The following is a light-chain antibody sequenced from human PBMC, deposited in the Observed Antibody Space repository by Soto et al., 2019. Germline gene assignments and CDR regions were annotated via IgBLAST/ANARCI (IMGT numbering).Light chain of an antibody. CDR1: SSNIGSNA. Sequence: QPVLTQPPSASGTPGQRVTIYCSGGSSNIGSNAVNWYRQLPGTAPKLLIHSNNQRPSGVPDRFSGSKSGTSASLAISGLQSEDEADYYCAAWDDSLNGYVFGTGTKLTVL. CDR3: AAWDDSLNGYV. J-gene: IGLJ1*01. V-gene: IGLV1-44*01. CDR2: SNN.